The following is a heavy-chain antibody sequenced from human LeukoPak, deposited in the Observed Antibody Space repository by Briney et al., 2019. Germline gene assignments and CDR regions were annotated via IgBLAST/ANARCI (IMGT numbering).Heavy chain of an antibody. J-gene: IGHJ6*02. D-gene: IGHD3-3*01. CDR3: ARIQTYYDFWSGYQTYYYYGMDV. CDR1: GYTFTSYY. Sequence: ASVKVSCKASGYTFTSYYMHWVRQAPGQGLEWMGIINPSGGSTSYAQKFQGRVTMTRDTSTSTVYMELSSLRSEDTAVYYCARIQTYYDFWSGYQTYYYYGMDVWGQGTTVTVSS. CDR2: INPSGGST. V-gene: IGHV1-46*01.